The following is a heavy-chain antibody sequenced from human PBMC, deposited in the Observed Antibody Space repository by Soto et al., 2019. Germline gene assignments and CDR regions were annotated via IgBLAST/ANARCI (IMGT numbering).Heavy chain of an antibody. V-gene: IGHV4-31*03. CDR2: IYYSGGT. Sequence: SETLSLTCTVSGGSISSGGYYWSWIRQHPGKGLEWIGYIYYSGGTYYNPSLKSRVTISVDTSKNQFSLKLSSVTAADTAVYYCARGYYYGSGSYWPGFDYWGQGTLVTVSS. J-gene: IGHJ4*02. CDR1: GGSISSGGYY. CDR3: ARGYYYGSGSYWPGFDY. D-gene: IGHD3-10*01.